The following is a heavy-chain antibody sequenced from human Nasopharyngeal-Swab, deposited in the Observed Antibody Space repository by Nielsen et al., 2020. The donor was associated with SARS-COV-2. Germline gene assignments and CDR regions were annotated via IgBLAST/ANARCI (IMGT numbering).Heavy chain of an antibody. CDR2: IKSKAVGSTT. V-gene: IGHV3-15*01. Sequence: GGSLRLSCAASGITFSNAWMSWVRQAPGKGLEWVGRIKSKAVGSTTDYAVPVKGRFTISRDDSKNTMFLQMDSLKTEDTAVYYCTGRDCSGTRCYAYTPSSSGVYHYYYMDVWGKGTTVTVSS. J-gene: IGHJ6*03. CDR3: TGRDCSGTRCYAYTPSSSGVYHYYYMDV. D-gene: IGHD2-2*01. CDR1: GITFSNAW.